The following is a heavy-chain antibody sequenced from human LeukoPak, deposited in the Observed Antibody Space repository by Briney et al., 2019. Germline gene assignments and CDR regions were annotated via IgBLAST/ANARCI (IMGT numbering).Heavy chain of an antibody. Sequence: KPSETLSLTCAVYGRSFSGYYWSWIRQPPGKGLEWIGEINHSGSTNYHPSLKSRVTIPVDTSKNQFSLKLSSVTAADTAVYECVRVVDWLLPFCHFWGQGTLVTVSS. D-gene: IGHD3-9*01. V-gene: IGHV4-34*01. CDR2: INHSGST. CDR1: GRSFSGYY. CDR3: VRVVDWLLPFCHF. J-gene: IGHJ4*02.